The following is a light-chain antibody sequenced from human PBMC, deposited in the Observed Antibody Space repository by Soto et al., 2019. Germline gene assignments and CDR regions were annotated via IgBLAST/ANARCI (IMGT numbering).Light chain of an antibody. Sequence: EIVLTQSPGTLSLSPVERATLSCRASQSVSSSYLAWYQQKPGQAPRLLIYGASSRATGIPDRFTGSGSGTDFTLTISSLQPDDFATYYCQHYNSYSEAVGQGTKVDIK. J-gene: IGKJ1*01. CDR2: GAS. CDR3: QHYNSYSEA. CDR1: QSVSSSY. V-gene: IGKV3-20*01.